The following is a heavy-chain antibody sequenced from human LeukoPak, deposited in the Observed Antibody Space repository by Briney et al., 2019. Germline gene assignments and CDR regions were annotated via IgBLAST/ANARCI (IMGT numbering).Heavy chain of an antibody. CDR1: GFTFSSYS. CDR2: ISSSSSTI. CDR3: ARERRNYYFDY. V-gene: IGHV3-48*01. J-gene: IGHJ4*02. Sequence: GGSLRLSCAASGFTFSSYSMNWVRQAPGKGLEWVSYISSSSSTIYYADSVKGRFTISRDNAKNSLYLQMNSLRAEDTAVYYCARERRNYYFDYWGQGTLVTVSS.